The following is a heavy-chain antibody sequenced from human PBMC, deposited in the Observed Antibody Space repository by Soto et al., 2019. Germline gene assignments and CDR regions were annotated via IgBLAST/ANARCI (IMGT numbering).Heavy chain of an antibody. CDR2: IRSKANSYAT. V-gene: IGHV3-73*01. CDR3: TPSNSSSSAFDI. J-gene: IGHJ3*02. D-gene: IGHD6-6*01. Sequence: GGSLRLSCAASGFTFSGSAMHWVRQASGKGLEWVGRIRSKANSYATAYAASVKGRFTISRDDSKNTAYLQMNSLKTEDTAVYYCTPSNSSSSAFDILGQGTMVTVSS. CDR1: GFTFSGSA.